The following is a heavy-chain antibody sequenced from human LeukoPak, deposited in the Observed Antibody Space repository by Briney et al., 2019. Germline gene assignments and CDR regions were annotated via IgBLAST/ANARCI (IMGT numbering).Heavy chain of an antibody. CDR3: ARGTSYYDNSGYYVGDSNWFDP. CDR1: GGSISSSSYY. J-gene: IGHJ5*02. Sequence: KPSETLSLTCTVSGGSISSSSYYWGWIRQPAGKGLEWIGRIYTSGSTNYKPSLKSRVTISVDTSKNRFSLKLSSVTAADTAVYYCARGTSYYDNSGYYVGDSNWFDPWGQGTLVTVSS. V-gene: IGHV4-61*02. D-gene: IGHD3-22*01. CDR2: IYTSGST.